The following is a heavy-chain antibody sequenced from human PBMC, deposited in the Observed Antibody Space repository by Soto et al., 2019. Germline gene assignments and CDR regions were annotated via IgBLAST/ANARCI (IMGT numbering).Heavy chain of an antibody. CDR3: ATYTAFAKYYFDY. J-gene: IGHJ4*02. V-gene: IGHV4-30-2*01. D-gene: IGHD3-16*01. CDR2: IYPSGTI. CDR1: GVSITTNGYS. Sequence: LSLTCAVSGVSITTNGYSWSWIRQPPGKGLEWIGYIYPSGTIFYNPSLNSRVTISADTSNNQFSLKLTSVTAADTAVYFCATYTAFAKYYFDYWGRGTLVTVSS.